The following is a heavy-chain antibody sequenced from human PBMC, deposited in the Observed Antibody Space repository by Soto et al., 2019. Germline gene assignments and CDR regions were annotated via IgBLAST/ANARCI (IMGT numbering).Heavy chain of an antibody. CDR3: AYRRDNGWYDFAY. V-gene: IGHV2-5*02. D-gene: IGHD6-19*01. J-gene: IGHJ4*02. CDR2: IYWDNDK. Sequence: QITLKESGPTLAKLTQTLTLTCTFSGFSLSTSGVGVGWIRQPPGKSLEWLALIYWDNDKRYSPSLKSRLTISQHTSKNRIVLTMTDMAPGDTGRYFYAYRRDNGWYDFAYWGKEALVSPSP. CDR1: GFSLSTSGVG.